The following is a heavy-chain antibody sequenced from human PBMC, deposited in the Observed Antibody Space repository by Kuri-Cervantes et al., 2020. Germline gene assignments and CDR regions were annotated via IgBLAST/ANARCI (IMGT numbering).Heavy chain of an antibody. CDR2: INDDGSTT. CDR1: GFIFRTYW. V-gene: IGHV3-74*01. Sequence: GGSLRLSCAASGFIFRTYWMHWVRQAPGQGLVRVSRINDDGSTTGYADSVKGRFTISRDNSKNTLYLQMHNLRADDTAIYYCAKDRNQQWPCPPDSWGQGTLVTVSS. CDR3: AKDRNQQWPCPPDS. D-gene: IGHD6-19*01. J-gene: IGHJ4*02.